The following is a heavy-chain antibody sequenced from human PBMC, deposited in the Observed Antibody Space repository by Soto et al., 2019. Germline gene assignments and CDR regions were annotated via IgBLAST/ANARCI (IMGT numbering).Heavy chain of an antibody. CDR2: IYSSGKS. Sequence: EVQLVETGGGLIQPGGSLRLSCAASGFAVSNNYMNWVRQAPGKGLEWVSLIYSSGKSYYADSVRGRFTISRDNSKNTLYLQMNSLRAEDTAVYYCASDSYSASYYLYAFDIWGQGTMVTVSS. V-gene: IGHV3-53*02. CDR3: ASDSYSASYYLYAFDI. CDR1: GFAVSNNY. D-gene: IGHD3-22*01. J-gene: IGHJ3*02.